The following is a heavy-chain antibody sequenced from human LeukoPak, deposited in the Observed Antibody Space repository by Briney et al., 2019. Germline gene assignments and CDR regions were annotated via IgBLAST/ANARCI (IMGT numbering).Heavy chain of an antibody. V-gene: IGHV3-7*01. CDR3: ARESDYYDSSGYYDY. D-gene: IGHD3-22*01. Sequence: GGSLRLSCAASGFTFSNYWMSWVRQVPGKGLEWVANIKQDGSEKYYVDSVKGRFTISRDNAKNSLYLQMNSLRAEDTAVYYCARESDYYDSSGYYDYWGQGTLVTASS. CDR1: GFTFSNYW. CDR2: IKQDGSEK. J-gene: IGHJ4*02.